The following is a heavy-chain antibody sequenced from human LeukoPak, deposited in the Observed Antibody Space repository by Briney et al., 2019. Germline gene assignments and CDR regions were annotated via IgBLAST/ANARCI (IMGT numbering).Heavy chain of an antibody. V-gene: IGHV4-34*01. CDR3: ARGPPVGYCSSTSCRDPKRSAFDI. D-gene: IGHD2-2*01. J-gene: IGHJ3*02. CDR2: INHSGST. Sequence: SETLSLTCAVYGGSFSGYYWSWIRQPPGKGLEWIGEINHSGSTNYNPSLKSRVTISADTSKNQFSLKLSSVTAADTAVYYCARGPPVGYCSSTSCRDPKRSAFDIWGQGTMVTVSS. CDR1: GGSFSGYY.